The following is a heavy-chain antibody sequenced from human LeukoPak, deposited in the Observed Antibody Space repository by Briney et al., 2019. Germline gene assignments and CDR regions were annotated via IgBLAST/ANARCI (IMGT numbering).Heavy chain of an antibody. CDR2: INQDGSEK. D-gene: IGHD6-13*01. J-gene: IGHJ4*02. CDR3: ARDRYSSSWYELDY. Sequence: GLSLRLSCAASGFSFTNHGMHWVRQAPGKGLEWVANINQDGSEKYYVDSVKGRFTISRDNAKNSLYLQMNSLRAEDTAVYYCARDRYSSSWYELDYWGQGTLVTVPS. V-gene: IGHV3-7*05. CDR1: GFSFTNHG.